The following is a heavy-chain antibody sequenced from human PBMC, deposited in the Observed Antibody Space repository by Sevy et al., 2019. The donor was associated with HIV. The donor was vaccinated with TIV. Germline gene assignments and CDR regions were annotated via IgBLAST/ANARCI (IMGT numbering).Heavy chain of an antibody. CDR1: GYTFTGYY. CDR3: AGGSWLETIVLEVDFVNY. D-gene: IGHD3-3*01. V-gene: IGHV1-2*04. J-gene: IGHJ4*02. Sequence: ASVKVSCKASGYTFTGYYIHWVRQAPGQGLEWLGWINPNSGDTNYAQKFQGWVTMTTDTSISTAYMELSRLKSDDTAVYSWAGGSWLETIVLEVDFVNYWGQGTLVTVSS. CDR2: INPNSGDT.